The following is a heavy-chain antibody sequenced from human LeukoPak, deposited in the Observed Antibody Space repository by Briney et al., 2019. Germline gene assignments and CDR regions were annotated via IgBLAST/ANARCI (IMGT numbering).Heavy chain of an antibody. V-gene: IGHV4-59*04. CDR2: IYYSGST. D-gene: IGHD2-21*01. CDR3: ARHPYYKYNWFDP. Sequence: KSSETLSLTCTVSGGSISNYYWSWIRQPPGKGLEWIGYIYYSGSTYYNPSLKSRVTISVDTSKNQFSLKLSSVTAADTAVYYCARHPYYKYNWFDPWGQGTLVTVSS. CDR1: GGSISNYY. J-gene: IGHJ5*02.